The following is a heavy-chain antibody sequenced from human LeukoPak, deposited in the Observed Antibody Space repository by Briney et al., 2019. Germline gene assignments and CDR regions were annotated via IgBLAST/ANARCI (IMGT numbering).Heavy chain of an antibody. D-gene: IGHD3-10*02. CDR3: AELGITMIGGV. Sequence: GGSLRLSCAASGFTFSSYSMNWVRQAPGKGLEWVSYTSSSGSLIYYADSVKGRFRISRDNAKNSLSLQMDSLRAEDTAVYYCAELGITMIGGVWGKGTTVTISS. J-gene: IGHJ6*04. CDR2: TSSSGSLI. V-gene: IGHV3-48*04. CDR1: GFTFSSYS.